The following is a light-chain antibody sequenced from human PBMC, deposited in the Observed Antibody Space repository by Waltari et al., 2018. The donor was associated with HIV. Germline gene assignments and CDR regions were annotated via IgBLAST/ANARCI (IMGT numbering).Light chain of an antibody. V-gene: IGLV7-43*01. CDR1: TGAVTRDYF. CDR2: STN. CDR3: LLYYAGHGG. J-gene: IGLJ3*02. Sequence: QTVVTQEPSLTVSPGGTITLTCASNTGAVTRDYFANWFQVPPGQAPTSLIYSTNDKHSWTPARFSGSLLGGKAALTVSGVQPEDEAGYYCLLYYAGHGGFGGGTKLTVL.